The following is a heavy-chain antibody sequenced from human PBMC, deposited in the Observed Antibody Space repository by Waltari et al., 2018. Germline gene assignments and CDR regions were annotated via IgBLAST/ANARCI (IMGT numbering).Heavy chain of an antibody. CDR1: GFSVSSNH. Sequence: EVQLVETGGDVIQPGGSLRLSCAVSGFSVSSNHVTWVRQAPGKGLEWVAVIPNNGRTTVADSVKGRFSISRDSFNNVVVLQMHNLRVEDTALYYCAAFGGFSYWGRGTQVTVTS. D-gene: IGHD5-12*01. V-gene: IGHV3-53*02. CDR3: AAFGGFSY. CDR2: IPNNGRT. J-gene: IGHJ4*02.